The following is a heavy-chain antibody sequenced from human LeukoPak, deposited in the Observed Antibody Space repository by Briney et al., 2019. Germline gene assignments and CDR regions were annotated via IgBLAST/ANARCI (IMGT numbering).Heavy chain of an antibody. CDR2: INHSGST. V-gene: IGHV4-34*01. CDR3: ARGQIYSKVDY. CDR1: GGSFSGYY. J-gene: IGHJ4*02. Sequence: SETLSLTCAVYGGSFSGYYWSWIRQPPGKGLEWIGEINHSGSTNYNPSLKSRVTISVDTPKNQFSLKLSSVTAADTAVYYCARGQIYSKVDYWGQGTLVTVSS. D-gene: IGHD4-11*01.